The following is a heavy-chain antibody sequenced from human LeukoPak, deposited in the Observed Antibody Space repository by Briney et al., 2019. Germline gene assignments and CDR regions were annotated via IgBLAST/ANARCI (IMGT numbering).Heavy chain of an antibody. CDR2: ISGSGGST. Sequence: PGGSLRLSCAASGFTFSSYAMSWVRQAPGKGLEWVSAISGSGGSTYYADSVKGRFTISRDNAKNSLYLQMNSLRAEDTAVYYCARAPDSSGWSIFSYYYYYMDVWGKGTTVTVSS. J-gene: IGHJ6*03. D-gene: IGHD6-19*01. CDR3: ARAPDSSGWSIFSYYYYYMDV. V-gene: IGHV3-23*01. CDR1: GFTFSSYA.